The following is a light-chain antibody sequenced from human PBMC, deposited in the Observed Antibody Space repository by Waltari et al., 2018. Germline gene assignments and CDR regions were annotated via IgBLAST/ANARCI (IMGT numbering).Light chain of an antibody. CDR3: QLYNSYSYT. CDR2: KAS. Sequence: DIQMTQSPSTLSASVGDRVTIPFPASQSISNWFAWYQQRPGKAPKLLFYKASSLESGVPSRFSGSGSGTEFTLTITSLQPDDFATYYCQLYNSYSYTFGQGTKLEIK. J-gene: IGKJ2*01. CDR1: QSISNW. V-gene: IGKV1-5*03.